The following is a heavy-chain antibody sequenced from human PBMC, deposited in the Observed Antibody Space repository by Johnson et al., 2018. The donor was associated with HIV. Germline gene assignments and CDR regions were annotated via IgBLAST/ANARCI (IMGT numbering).Heavy chain of an antibody. CDR2: ISSTGHTL. CDR1: GFTFSNYY. V-gene: IGHV3-11*01. D-gene: IGHD1-26*01. J-gene: IGHJ3*02. Sequence: QVQLVESGGGVVRPGRSLRLSCAASGFTFSNYYMHWIRQPPGKGLEWVSSISSTGHTLYYADSVKGRFTISRDNAKNFVHLQMNSLRADDTALYYCAKDNVVGALTIWGNRAVDTWGQGTMVTVSS. CDR3: AKDNVVGALTIWGNRAVDT.